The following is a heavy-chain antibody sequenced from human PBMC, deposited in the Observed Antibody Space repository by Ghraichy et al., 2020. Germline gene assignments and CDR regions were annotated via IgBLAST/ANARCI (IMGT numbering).Heavy chain of an antibody. CDR1: GASINSRSFY. D-gene: IGHD2-15*01. V-gene: IGHV4-39*02. CDR2: IYYSGHS. CDR3: ESARIVEVCAARTHNCFDP. Sequence: LSLTCAVSGASINSRSFYWVWLRQPPGKGLEWITSIYYSGHSYDNPSLKSRLTFSLDTSKNHFSLQLHSVTAADTAVYFCESARIVEVCAARTHNCFDPWGQGTLVSVSS. J-gene: IGHJ5*02.